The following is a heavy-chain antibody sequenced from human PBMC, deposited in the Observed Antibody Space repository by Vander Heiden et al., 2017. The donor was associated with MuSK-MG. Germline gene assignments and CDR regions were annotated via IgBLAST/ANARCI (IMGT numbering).Heavy chain of an antibody. Sequence: QVQLVQSGAEVRKPGASIKVSCTASGYTFNDYYIHWVRLAPGQGLEWMGWINPNSGGTNYAEKFQGRVSMTRDTSIRTAYMDLSRLTSDDTAVYYCTRDRERFGEFFDYWGQGTLATVSS. D-gene: IGHD3-10*01. CDR3: TRDRERFGEFFDY. V-gene: IGHV1-2*02. CDR1: GYTFNDYY. J-gene: IGHJ4*02. CDR2: INPNSGGT.